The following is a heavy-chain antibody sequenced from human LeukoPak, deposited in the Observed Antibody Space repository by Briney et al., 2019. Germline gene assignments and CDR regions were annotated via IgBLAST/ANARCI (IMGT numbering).Heavy chain of an antibody. V-gene: IGHV4-34*01. D-gene: IGHD3-10*01. CDR1: GGSFSGYY. Sequence: SETLSLTCAVYGGSFSGYYWSWIRQPPGKGLEWIGEINHSASTNYNPSLKSRVTISVDTSKNQFSLKLSSVTAADTAVYYCARHNSYYYGSGRNAYYFDYWGPGTLVTVSS. J-gene: IGHJ4*02. CDR3: ARHNSYYYGSGRNAYYFDY. CDR2: INHSAST.